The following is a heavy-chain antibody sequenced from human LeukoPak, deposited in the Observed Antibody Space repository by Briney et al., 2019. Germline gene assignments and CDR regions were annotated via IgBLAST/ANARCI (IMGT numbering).Heavy chain of an antibody. CDR3: ARDITSDWSY. Sequence: PGGSLRLSCAASGFTFSTYSMSWVRQAPGKGLEWVSYISSSGGTKYYAASVKGRFTISRDNAKNLLYLQMNSLRDEDTAVYYCARDITSDWSYWGQGTLVTVSS. V-gene: IGHV3-48*02. CDR1: GFTFSTYS. CDR2: ISSSGGTK. D-gene: IGHD3-9*01. J-gene: IGHJ4*02.